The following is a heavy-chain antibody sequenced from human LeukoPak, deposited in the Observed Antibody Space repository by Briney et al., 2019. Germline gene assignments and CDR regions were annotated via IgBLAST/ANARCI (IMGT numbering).Heavy chain of an antibody. D-gene: IGHD2-21*01. CDR3: AKDQFRARSYSFDC. V-gene: IGHV3-23*01. CDR2: ISSSGRST. Sequence: PGGSLRLSCAASGFTFSEYAMSWVRQAPGKGLEWVSGISSSGRSTFYADSVRGRFTISRDNSKNTLYLQMNSLRAEDTALYYCAKDQFRARSYSFDCWGLGTLVTVSS. J-gene: IGHJ4*02. CDR1: GFTFSEYA.